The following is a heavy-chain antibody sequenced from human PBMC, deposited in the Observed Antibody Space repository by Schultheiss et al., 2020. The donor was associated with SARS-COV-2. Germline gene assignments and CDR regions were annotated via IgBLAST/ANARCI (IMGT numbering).Heavy chain of an antibody. CDR1: GGTFSSYA. D-gene: IGHD3-16*01. CDR3: AREYRGKDGLAGFDY. CDR2: INPSGGST. Sequence: ASVKVSCKASGGTFSSYAISWVRQAPGQGLEWMGIINPSGGSTSYAQKFQGRVTMTTDTSTTTAYMELSSLRSEDTAVYYCAREYRGKDGLAGFDYWGQGTLVTVSS. V-gene: IGHV1-46*01. J-gene: IGHJ4*02.